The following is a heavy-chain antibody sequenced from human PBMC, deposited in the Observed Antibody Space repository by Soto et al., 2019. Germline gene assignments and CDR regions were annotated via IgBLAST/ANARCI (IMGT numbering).Heavy chain of an antibody. CDR1: GFTFDDYA. CDR3: AKDITFWSGYYYYYGMDV. Sequence: EVQLVESGGGLVQPGRSLRLSCAASGFTFDDYAMHWVRQAPGKGLEWVSGISWNSGSIGYADSVKGRFTISRDSAKNSLYLQMNSLRAEDTALYYCAKDITFWSGYYYYYGMDVWGQGTTVTVSS. V-gene: IGHV3-9*01. D-gene: IGHD3-3*01. CDR2: ISWNSGSI. J-gene: IGHJ6*02.